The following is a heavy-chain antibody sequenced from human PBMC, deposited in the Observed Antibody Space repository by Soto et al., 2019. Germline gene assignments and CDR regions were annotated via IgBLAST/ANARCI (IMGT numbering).Heavy chain of an antibody. CDR1: GYTFTSYG. D-gene: IGHD1-26*01. CDR2: ISAYNGNT. Sequence: ASVKVSCKASGYTFTSYGISWVRQAPGQGLEWMGWISAYNGNTNYAQKLQGRVTMTTDTSTSTAYMELRSLRSDDTAVYYCANRLGIYFLSGLPFDIWGQGTMVTVSS. CDR3: ANRLGIYFLSGLPFDI. V-gene: IGHV1-18*01. J-gene: IGHJ3*02.